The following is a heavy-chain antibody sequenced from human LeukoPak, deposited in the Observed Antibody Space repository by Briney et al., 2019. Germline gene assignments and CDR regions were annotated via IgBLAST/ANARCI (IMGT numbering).Heavy chain of an antibody. Sequence: GASVKVSCKASGYTFTSYAMHWVRQAPGQRLEWMGWINAGNGNTKYSQKFQGRVTITRDTSASTAYVELSSLRSEDTAVYYCARAAYYCSSTSCYALPSDYWGQGTLVTVSS. CDR1: GYTFTSYA. CDR2: INAGNGNT. V-gene: IGHV1-3*01. J-gene: IGHJ4*02. CDR3: ARAAYYCSSTSCYALPSDY. D-gene: IGHD2-2*01.